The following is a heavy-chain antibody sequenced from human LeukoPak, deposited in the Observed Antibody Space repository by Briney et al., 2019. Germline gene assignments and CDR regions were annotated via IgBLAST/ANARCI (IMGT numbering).Heavy chain of an antibody. CDR3: ARDRYYYDSSGYYAHY. Sequence: GGSLRLSCAASGFTFSSYGMHWVRQAPGKGLEWVAVIWYDGSNKYYADSVKGRFTISRDNSKNTLYLQMNSLRAEDTAVYYCARDRYYYDSSGYYAHYWGQGTLVTVSS. CDR2: IWYDGSNK. CDR1: GFTFSSYG. V-gene: IGHV3-33*01. J-gene: IGHJ4*02. D-gene: IGHD3-22*01.